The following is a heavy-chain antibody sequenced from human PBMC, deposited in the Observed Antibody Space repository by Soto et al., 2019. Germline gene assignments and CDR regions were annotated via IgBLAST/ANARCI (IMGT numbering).Heavy chain of an antibody. Sequence: GGSLRLSCVASGFTFDRHGMHWVRQAPGKGLEWVAIIWGDASKTYYADSAKGRFTISRDNSKNTAYLELNSVRADDTALYYCATGEGTFDYWGQGSLVTVSS. J-gene: IGHJ4*02. CDR3: ATGEGTFDY. CDR1: GFTFDRHG. V-gene: IGHV3-33*01. CDR2: IWGDASKT.